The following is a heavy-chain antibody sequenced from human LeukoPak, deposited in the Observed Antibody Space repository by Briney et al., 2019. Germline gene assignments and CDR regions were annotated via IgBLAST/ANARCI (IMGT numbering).Heavy chain of an antibody. Sequence: GGSLRLSCAASGFTFSDYYMSWIRQAPGKGLEWVSHISSGGSARYYADSVKGRFTISRDNTKNSLYLQMNSLRAEDTAVYYCAKRMRDTDYYFDYWGQGTLVTVSS. CDR3: AKRMRDTDYYFDY. V-gene: IGHV3-11*01. J-gene: IGHJ4*02. D-gene: IGHD5-18*01. CDR1: GFTFSDYY. CDR2: ISSGGSAR.